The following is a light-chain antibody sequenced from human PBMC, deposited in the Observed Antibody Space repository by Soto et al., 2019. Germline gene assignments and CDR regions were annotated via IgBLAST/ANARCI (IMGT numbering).Light chain of an antibody. J-gene: IGKJ4*01. V-gene: IGKV3-20*01. Sequence: EIVLTQSPGTLSLSPGERATLSCRASQSVSSSYLAWYQQKPGQAPRLLIYGASRRATGIPDRFTGSGSGTGFSLTISRLEPEDFAVYYCQQYDSSPLTFGGGTKVEIK. CDR2: GAS. CDR3: QQYDSSPLT. CDR1: QSVSSSY.